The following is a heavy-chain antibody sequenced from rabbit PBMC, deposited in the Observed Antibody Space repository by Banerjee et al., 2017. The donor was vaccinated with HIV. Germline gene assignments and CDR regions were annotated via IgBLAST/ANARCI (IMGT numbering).Heavy chain of an antibody. D-gene: IGHD8-1*01. J-gene: IGHJ6*01. Sequence: QSLEESGGDLVKPGASLTLTCTASGFSFSSSYYMCWVRQAPGKGLEWIACIYAGSADSTYYANWAKGRFTISKTSSTTVTLQMTSLTAADTATYFCARDAGYGGGGYDLWGPGTLVTVS. V-gene: IGHV1S40*01. CDR3: ARDAGYGGGGYDL. CDR1: GFSFSSSYY. CDR2: IYAGSADST.